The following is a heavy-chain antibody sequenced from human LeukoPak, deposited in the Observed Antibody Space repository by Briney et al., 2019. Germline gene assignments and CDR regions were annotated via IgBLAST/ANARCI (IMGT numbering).Heavy chain of an antibody. CDR1: GFTVSSNY. D-gene: IGHD3-10*02. Sequence: PGGSLRLSCAASGFTVSSNYMSWVRQPPGKGLEWVSDIYNGGSTYYADSVKGRFTISRDNSKNPLYLQMNSLSAEDTGVYYCARDQVTMWEPIDYYGMDVWGQGTTVTVSS. V-gene: IGHV3-66*01. CDR3: ARDQVTMWEPIDYYGMDV. CDR2: IYNGGST. J-gene: IGHJ6*02.